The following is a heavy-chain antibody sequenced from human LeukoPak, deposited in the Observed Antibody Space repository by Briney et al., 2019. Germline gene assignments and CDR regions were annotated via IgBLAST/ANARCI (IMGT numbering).Heavy chain of an antibody. D-gene: IGHD2-8*01. J-gene: IGHJ4*02. CDR2: IIPIFGTA. CDR1: GGTFSSYA. V-gene: IGHV1-69*05. CDR3: ARDDGILYHGPFDY. Sequence: SVKVSCKASGGTFSSYAISWVRQVPGQGLEWMGRIIPIFGTANYAQKFQGRVTITTDESTSTAYMELSSLRSEDTAVYYCARDDGILYHGPFDYWGQGTLVTVSS.